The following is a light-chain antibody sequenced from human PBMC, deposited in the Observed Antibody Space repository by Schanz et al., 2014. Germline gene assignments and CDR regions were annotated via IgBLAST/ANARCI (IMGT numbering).Light chain of an antibody. CDR1: QGVTSRY. V-gene: IGKV3-20*01. CDR3: QQYNNWPPLT. J-gene: IGKJ4*01. CDR2: GAS. Sequence: EIVLTQSPGTLSLSPGERATLSCRASQGVTSRYLAWYQQKPGQAPSLLIYGASSRAAGIPDRFSGGGSGTDFTLTISRLEPEDFAVYYCQQYNNWPPLTFGGGTKVEIK.